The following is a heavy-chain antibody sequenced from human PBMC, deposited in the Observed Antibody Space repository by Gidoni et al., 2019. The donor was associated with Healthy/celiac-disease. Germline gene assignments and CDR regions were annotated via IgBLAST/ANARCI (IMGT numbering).Heavy chain of an antibody. CDR2: IKDKTDGGTT. J-gene: IGHJ5*02. D-gene: IGHD6-13*01. CDR3: IGEAGKGFDP. CDR1: GFTVSNAW. Sequence: EVQLVASGGGLVKPGGSLRLSCAASGFTVSNAWMSWVRQAPGKGLDWVGRIKDKTDGGTTDYAGPVKGRFTMSRDDSKNTLYLQMNSLKTEDTAVYYCIGEAGKGFDPWGQGTLVTVSS. V-gene: IGHV3-15*01.